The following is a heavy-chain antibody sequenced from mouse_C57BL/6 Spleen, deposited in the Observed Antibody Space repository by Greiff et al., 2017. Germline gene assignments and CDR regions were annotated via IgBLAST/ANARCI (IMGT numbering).Heavy chain of an antibody. Sequence: QVQLQQPGAELVKPGASVKLSCKASGYTFTSYWMHWVKQRPGQGLEWIGMIHPNSGSTNYNEKFKSKATLTVDKSSSTAYMQLSSLTSEDSAVYYCARRAGSTGYFDVWGTGTTVTVSS. V-gene: IGHV1-64*01. CDR1: GYTFTSYW. CDR3: ARRAGSTGYFDV. CDR2: IHPNSGST. J-gene: IGHJ1*03. D-gene: IGHD3-1*01.